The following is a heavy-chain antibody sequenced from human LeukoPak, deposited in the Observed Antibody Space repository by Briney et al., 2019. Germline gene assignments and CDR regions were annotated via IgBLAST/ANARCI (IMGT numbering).Heavy chain of an antibody. CDR3: ARDSDYIWGSYRYTFAY. J-gene: IGHJ4*02. CDR2: INPNSGGT. V-gene: IGHV1-2*02. Sequence: VASVKVSCKASGYTSTGYYMHWVRQAPGQGLEWMGWINPNSGGTNYAQKFQGRVTMTRDTSISTAYMELSRLRSDDTAVYYCARDSDYIWGSYRYTFAYWGQGTLVTASS. CDR1: GYTSTGYY. D-gene: IGHD3-16*02.